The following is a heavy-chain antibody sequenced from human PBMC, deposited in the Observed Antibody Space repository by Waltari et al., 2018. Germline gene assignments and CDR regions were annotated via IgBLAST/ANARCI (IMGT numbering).Heavy chain of an antibody. J-gene: IGHJ4*02. D-gene: IGHD6-13*01. CDR1: GGTFSSYA. CDR2: IITILGIA. V-gene: IGHV1-69*10. CDR3: ASLDVVYSSSWEDY. Sequence: QVQLVQSGAEVKKPGSSVKVSCKASGGTFSSYAISWVRQAPGQGLEWMGGIITILGIANYAQKFQGRVTITADNSTSTAYMELSSLRSEDTAVYYCASLDVVYSSSWEDYWGQGTLVTVSS.